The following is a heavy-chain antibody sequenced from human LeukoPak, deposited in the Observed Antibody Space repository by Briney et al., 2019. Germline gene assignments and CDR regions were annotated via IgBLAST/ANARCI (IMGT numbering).Heavy chain of an antibody. D-gene: IGHD6-13*01. CDR3: ARDLGSSSWYNWFDP. CDR1: GFTFSSYE. V-gene: IGHV3-48*03. Sequence: GGSLRLSCAASGFTFSSYEMNWVRQAPGKGLEWVSYISSSGSTIYYADSVKGRFTISRDNSKNTLYLQMNSLRAEDTAVYYCARDLGSSSWYNWFDPWGQGTLVTVSS. J-gene: IGHJ5*02. CDR2: ISSSGSTI.